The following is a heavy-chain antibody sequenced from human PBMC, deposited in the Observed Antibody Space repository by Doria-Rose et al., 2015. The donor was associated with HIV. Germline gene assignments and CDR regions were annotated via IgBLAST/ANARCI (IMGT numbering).Heavy chain of an antibody. J-gene: IGHJ2*01. CDR2: IKQDGSEK. V-gene: IGHV3-7*01. CDR1: GFTFSSYW. CDR3: ARDAGDYNFWSGYYSRYWYFDL. D-gene: IGHD3-3*01. Sequence: VQPGGSLRLSCAASGFTFSSYWMSWVRQAPGKGLEWVANIKQDGSEKYYVDSVKGRFTISRDNAKNSLYLQMNSLRAEDTAVYYCARDAGDYNFWSGYYSRYWYFDLWGPGTLVTVSS.